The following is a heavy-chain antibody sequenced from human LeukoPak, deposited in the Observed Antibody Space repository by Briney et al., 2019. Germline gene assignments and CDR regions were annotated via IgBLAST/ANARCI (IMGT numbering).Heavy chain of an antibody. CDR2: ISYDGSNK. CDR3: ARSLRMTTVTAYYFDY. CDR1: GFTFSSYG. Sequence: SGGSLRLSCAASGFTFSSYGMHWVRQAPGKGLEWVAVISYDGSNKYYADSVKGRFTISRDNSKNTLYLQMNSLRAEDTAVYYCARSLRMTTVTAYYFDYWGQGTLVTVSS. D-gene: IGHD4-11*01. V-gene: IGHV3-30*19. J-gene: IGHJ4*02.